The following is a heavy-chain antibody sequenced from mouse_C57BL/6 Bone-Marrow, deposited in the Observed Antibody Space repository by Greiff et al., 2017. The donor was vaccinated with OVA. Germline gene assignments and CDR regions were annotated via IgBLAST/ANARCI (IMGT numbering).Heavy chain of an antibody. Sequence: EVQLQQSGAELVRPGASVKLSCTASGFNIKDDYMHWVKQRPEQGLEWIGWIDPENGDTEYASKFQGKATITADTSSNTAYLQLSSLTSEDTAVYYCTTPAYSYFDDWGQGTTLTVSS. V-gene: IGHV14-4*01. J-gene: IGHJ2*01. CDR2: IDPENGDT. CDR3: TTPAYSYFDD. D-gene: IGHD2-10*01. CDR1: GFNIKDDY.